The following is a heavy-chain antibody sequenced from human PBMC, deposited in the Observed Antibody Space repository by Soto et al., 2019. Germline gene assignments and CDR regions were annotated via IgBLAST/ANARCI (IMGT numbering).Heavy chain of an antibody. D-gene: IGHD3-3*02. CDR1: GGSISSYY. V-gene: IGHV4-59*01. J-gene: IGHJ6*03. Sequence: QVQLQESGPGLVKPSETLSLTCTVSGGSISSYYWSWIRQPPGKGLEWIGYIYYSGSTNYNPSLKSRVTISVDTSKNQFSLKLSSVTAADTAVYYCARVSRTLKPYYYYYYMDVWGKGTTVTVSS. CDR2: IYYSGST. CDR3: ARVSRTLKPYYYYYYMDV.